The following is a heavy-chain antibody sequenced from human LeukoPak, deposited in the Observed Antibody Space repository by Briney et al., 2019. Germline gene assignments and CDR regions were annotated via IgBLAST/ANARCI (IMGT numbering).Heavy chain of an antibody. D-gene: IGHD3-3*01. V-gene: IGHV4-39*01. Sequence: SETLSLTCTVSGGSISSYYWGWIRQPPGKGLEWIGSIYYSGSTYYNPSLKSRVTISVDTSKNQFSLKLSSVTAADTAVYYCARQVDYDFWSGEIDFDYWGQGTLVTVSS. CDR1: GGSISSYY. CDR3: ARQVDYDFWSGEIDFDY. CDR2: IYYSGST. J-gene: IGHJ4*02.